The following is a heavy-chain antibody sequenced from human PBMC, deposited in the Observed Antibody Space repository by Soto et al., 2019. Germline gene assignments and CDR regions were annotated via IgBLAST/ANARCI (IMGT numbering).Heavy chain of an antibody. Sequence: ASVKVSCKASGGTSSSYAISWVRQAPGQGLEWMGGIIPIFGTANYAQKFQGRVTITADKSTSTAYMELSSLRSEDTAVYYCARVEDDILTGYRPTGMDVWGQGTTVTVSS. J-gene: IGHJ6*02. CDR1: GGTSSSYA. CDR3: ARVEDDILTGYRPTGMDV. D-gene: IGHD3-9*01. CDR2: IIPIFGTA. V-gene: IGHV1-69*06.